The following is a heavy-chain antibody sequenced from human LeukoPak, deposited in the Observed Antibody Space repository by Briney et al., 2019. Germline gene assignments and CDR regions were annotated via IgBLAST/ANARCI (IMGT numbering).Heavy chain of an antibody. Sequence: AVKVSCKASGGTFSSYAISWVRQAPGQGLEWMGGIIPIFGTANYAQKFQGRVTITADKSTSTAYMELSSLRSEDTAVYYCARLFGGYYYIDYWGQGTLVTVSS. CDR2: IIPIFGTA. CDR3: ARLFGGYYYIDY. V-gene: IGHV1-69*06. D-gene: IGHD3-22*01. J-gene: IGHJ4*02. CDR1: GGTFSSYA.